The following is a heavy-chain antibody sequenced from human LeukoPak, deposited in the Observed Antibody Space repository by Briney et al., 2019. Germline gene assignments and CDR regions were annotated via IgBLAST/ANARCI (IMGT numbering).Heavy chain of an antibody. Sequence: SETLSLTCTVSGGSVNNYYWSWIRQPPGRGLEWIGYIFYSGRTNYNPSLESRVTISLDTSKKQFSLKLSSVTAADTAVYYCASRDWGYYYAMDVWGQGTTVTVSS. J-gene: IGHJ6*02. V-gene: IGHV4-59*02. D-gene: IGHD7-27*01. CDR1: GGSVNNYY. CDR2: IFYSGRT. CDR3: ASRDWGYYYAMDV.